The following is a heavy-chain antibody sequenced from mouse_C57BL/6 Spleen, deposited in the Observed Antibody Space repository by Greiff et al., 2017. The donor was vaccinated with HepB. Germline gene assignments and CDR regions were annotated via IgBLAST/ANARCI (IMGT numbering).Heavy chain of an antibody. Sequence: QVQLKESGAELVKPGASVKLSCKASGYTFTSYWMHWVKQRPGRGLEWIGRIDPNSGGTKYNEQFKSKATLTVDKPSSTAYMQRSSLTSEDSAVYYGARTRYDYDSDAYAMDYWGQGASVTVSS. CDR2: IDPNSGGT. CDR3: ARTRYDYDSDAYAMDY. D-gene: IGHD2-4*01. J-gene: IGHJ4*01. CDR1: GYTFTSYW. V-gene: IGHV1-72*01.